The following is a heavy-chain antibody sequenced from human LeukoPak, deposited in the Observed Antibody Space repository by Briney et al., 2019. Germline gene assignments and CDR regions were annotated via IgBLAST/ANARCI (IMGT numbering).Heavy chain of an antibody. Sequence: GGSLRLSCAASGFTFSSFEMNWVRQAPGKGLEWVSYISSSSSTISYADSVKGRFTISRNNAKNSLYLQMNTLTAEDTAIHYCARNRGQYMATISRPYDYWGQGTLVTVSS. CDR3: ARNRGQYMATISRPYDY. CDR1: GFTFSSFE. D-gene: IGHD5-24*01. J-gene: IGHJ4*02. CDR2: ISSSSSTI. V-gene: IGHV3-48*03.